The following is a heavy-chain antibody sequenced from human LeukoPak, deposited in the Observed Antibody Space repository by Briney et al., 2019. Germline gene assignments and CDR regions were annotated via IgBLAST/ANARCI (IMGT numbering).Heavy chain of an antibody. Sequence: GGSLRLSCAASGFTFSSYAMHWVRQAPGKGLEWVAVISYDGSNKYYADSVKGRFTISRGNSKNTLYLQMNSLRAEDTAVYYCARDTLPNSSPGWFDPWGQGTLVTVSS. D-gene: IGHD6-19*01. J-gene: IGHJ5*02. CDR1: GFTFSSYA. CDR2: ISYDGSNK. V-gene: IGHV3-30-3*01. CDR3: ARDTLPNSSPGWFDP.